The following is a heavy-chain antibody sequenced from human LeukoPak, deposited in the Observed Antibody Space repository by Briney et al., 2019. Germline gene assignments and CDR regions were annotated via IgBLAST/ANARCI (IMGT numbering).Heavy chain of an antibody. Sequence: GGSLRLSCTASGFSLSSYEMNWVRQAPGKGLEWVSYINGRGTITYYADSMKGRFTISRDNAKNSLSLQLSSLRVEDTAIYYCARDDSLVYDILAGYPPSGYYGVDVWGKGTTVIVSS. J-gene: IGHJ6*04. CDR2: INGRGTIT. V-gene: IGHV3-48*03. D-gene: IGHD3-9*01. CDR3: ARDDSLVYDILAGYPPSGYYGVDV. CDR1: GFSLSSYE.